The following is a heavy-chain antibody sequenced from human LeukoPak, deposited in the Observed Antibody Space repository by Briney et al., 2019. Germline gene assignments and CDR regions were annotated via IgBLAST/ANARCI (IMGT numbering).Heavy chain of an antibody. CDR2: INHSGST. D-gene: IGHD4-17*01. Sequence: PSETLSLTCAVYGGSFSGYYWSWIRQPPGKGLEWIGEINHSGSTNYNPSLKSRVTISVDTSKNQFSLKLSSVTAADTAVYYCATETLHYYYGMDVWGQGTTVTVSS. V-gene: IGHV4-34*01. CDR1: GGSFSGYY. J-gene: IGHJ6*02. CDR3: ATETLHYYYGMDV.